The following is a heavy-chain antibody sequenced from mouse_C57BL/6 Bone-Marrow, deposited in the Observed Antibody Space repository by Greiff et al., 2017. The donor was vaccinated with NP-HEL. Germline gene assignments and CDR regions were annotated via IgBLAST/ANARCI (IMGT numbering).Heavy chain of an antibody. V-gene: IGHV1-72*01. CDR1: DYTFTSYW. CDR2: IDPNSGGT. J-gene: IGHJ1*03. Sequence: VQLQRPGADLVKPGASVKLSCKASDYTFTSYWMHWVKQRPGRGLEWIGRIDPNSGGTKFNEKFKTKATLTVDKPSSTAYMQLSRLTSEDSAVYYCARYYYGSRGWYFDVWGTGTTVTVSS. D-gene: IGHD1-1*01. CDR3: ARYYYGSRGWYFDV.